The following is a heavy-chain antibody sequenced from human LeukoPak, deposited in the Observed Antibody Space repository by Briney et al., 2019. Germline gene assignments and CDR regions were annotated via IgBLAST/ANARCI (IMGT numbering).Heavy chain of an antibody. Sequence: SETLSLTCTVSGGSISSGSYYWSWIRQPAGKGLEWIRRIYTSGSTNYNPSLKSRVTISVDTSKNQFSLKLSSVTAADTAVYYCAREKRFQPPDYWGQGTQVTVSS. CDR3: AREKRFQPPDY. V-gene: IGHV4-61*02. CDR1: GGSISSGSYY. J-gene: IGHJ4*02. D-gene: IGHD2-2*01. CDR2: IYTSGST.